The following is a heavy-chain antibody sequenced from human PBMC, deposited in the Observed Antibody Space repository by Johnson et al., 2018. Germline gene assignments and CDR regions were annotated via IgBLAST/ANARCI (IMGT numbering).Heavy chain of an antibody. Sequence: EVQLVETGAEVKNPGDSLKISCKGSGYSFTSYWIGWVRQMPGKGLEWMGIIYPGDSDTRYSPSFQGQVTISADKSISTAYVQWSSLKASDTAMYYCVSHQGVGTTWPHYFDYWGQGTLVTVSS. CDR2: IYPGDSDT. V-gene: IGHV5-51*01. CDR1: GYSFTSYW. D-gene: IGHD1-14*01. J-gene: IGHJ4*02. CDR3: VSHQGVGTTWPHYFDY.